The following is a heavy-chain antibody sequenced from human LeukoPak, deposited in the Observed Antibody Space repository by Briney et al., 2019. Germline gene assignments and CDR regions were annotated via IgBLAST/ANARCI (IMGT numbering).Heavy chain of an antibody. CDR1: GSTFSSYG. V-gene: IGHV3-30*18. CDR2: ISYDGSNK. D-gene: IGHD5-12*01. CDR3: AKPSEDIVATIVASPYYGMDV. J-gene: IGHJ6*04. Sequence: GGSLRLSCAASGSTFSSYGMHWVRQAPGKGLEWVAVISYDGSNKYYADSVKGRFTISRDNSKNTLYLQMNSLRAEDTAVYYCAKPSEDIVATIVASPYYGMDVWGKGTTVTVSS.